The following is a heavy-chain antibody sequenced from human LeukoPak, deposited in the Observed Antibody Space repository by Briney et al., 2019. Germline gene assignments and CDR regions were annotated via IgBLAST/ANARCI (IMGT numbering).Heavy chain of an antibody. CDR1: GFSFRNYA. CDR3: ARNAADCTTSACYDS. CDR2: ITGNGDTT. J-gene: IGHJ4*02. V-gene: IGHV3-23*01. D-gene: IGHD2-8*01. Sequence: GSLVLSCAASGFSFRNYAMTWVRQAPGKGQEWVSVITGNGDTTYYADSLKGRFTISRDNSRNTLYLQMNSLRAEDTAVYHCARNAADCTTSACYDSWGQGTLVTVSS.